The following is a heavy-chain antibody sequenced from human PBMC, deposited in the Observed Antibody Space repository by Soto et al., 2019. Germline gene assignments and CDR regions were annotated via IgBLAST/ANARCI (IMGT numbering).Heavy chain of an antibody. CDR1: GYSFTGHY. CDR3: AKSDGAEENDAFDI. J-gene: IGHJ3*02. V-gene: IGHV1-2*04. CDR2: INPNSGGT. D-gene: IGHD3-16*01. Sequence: QVRLVQSGPEVRKPGASVKISCEASGYSFTGHYLHWVRHAPGHGLEWMGWINPNSGGTNYAQKFQDWISITRDKALSTVYMDLSSLRSEDTAMYYCAKSDGAEENDAFDIWGQGTMISVS.